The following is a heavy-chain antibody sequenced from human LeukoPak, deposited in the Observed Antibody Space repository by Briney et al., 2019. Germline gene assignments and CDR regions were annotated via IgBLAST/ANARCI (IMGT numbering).Heavy chain of an antibody. CDR1: GFNFGDHA. CDR3: SRGPIQLWVHNGVDV. V-gene: IGHV3-49*04. J-gene: IGHJ6*02. CDR2: IRSKAYRGTT. Sequence: SLRLSCTTSGFNFGDHAMTWVRQAPGKGLEWGGFIRSKAYRGTTEYAASVKGRFTISRDDSKSVVYLQMNSLKSEDTAVYYCSRGPIQLWVHNGVDVWGQGTTVTVSS. D-gene: IGHD5-18*01.